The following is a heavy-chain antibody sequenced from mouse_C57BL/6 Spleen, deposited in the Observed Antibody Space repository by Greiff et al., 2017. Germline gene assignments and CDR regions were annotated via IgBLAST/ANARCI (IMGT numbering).Heavy chain of an antibody. J-gene: IGHJ2*01. CDR1: GFTFSSYA. V-gene: IGHV5-9-1*02. Sequence: EVHLVESGEGLVKPGGSLKLSCAASGFTFSSYAMSWVRQTPEKRLEWVAYISSGGDYIYYADTVKGRFTISRDNARNTLYLQMSSLKSEDTAMYYCTREADDYYFDYWGQGTTLTVSS. CDR3: TREADDYYFDY. D-gene: IGHD2-13*01. CDR2: ISSGGDYI.